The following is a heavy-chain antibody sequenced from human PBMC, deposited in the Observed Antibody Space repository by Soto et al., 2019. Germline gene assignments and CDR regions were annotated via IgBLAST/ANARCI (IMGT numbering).Heavy chain of an antibody. CDR3: ARDGKAGYCSSTSCFEPGAFDI. CDR1: GGSISSGGYY. D-gene: IGHD2-2*01. Sequence: SETLSLTCTVSGGSISSGGYYWSWIRQHPGKGLEWIGYIYYSGSTYYNPSLKSRVTISVDTSKNQFSLKLSSVTAADTAVYYCARDGKAGYCSSTSCFEPGAFDIWGQGTMVTVSS. V-gene: IGHV4-31*03. J-gene: IGHJ3*02. CDR2: IYYSGST.